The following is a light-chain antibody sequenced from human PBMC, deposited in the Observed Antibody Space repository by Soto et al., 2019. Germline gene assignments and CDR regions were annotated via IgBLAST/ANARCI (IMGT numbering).Light chain of an antibody. CDR1: QSVHND. Sequence: EIVMTQSPVTLSVSPGEGATLSCRASQSVHNDLAWYQQRPGQAPRLLIYDASTRATGIPDRFSGSGSGTEFTLTNSRLQSEDFAVYYCQQYTNWPPLPFGGGTKVEI. J-gene: IGKJ4*01. CDR2: DAS. CDR3: QQYTNWPPLP. V-gene: IGKV3-15*01.